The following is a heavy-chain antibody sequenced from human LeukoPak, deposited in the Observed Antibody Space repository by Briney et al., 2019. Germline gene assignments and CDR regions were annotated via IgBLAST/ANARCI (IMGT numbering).Heavy chain of an antibody. J-gene: IGHJ6*03. D-gene: IGHD3-16*01. CDR1: GDSVSSNSAA. CDR2: TYYRSKWYN. V-gene: IGHV6-1*01. CDR3: ARDHAHRPGTFLMDYYYYMDV. Sequence: SQTLSLTCAISGDSVSSNSAAWNWIRQSPSRGLEWLGRTYYRSKWYNDYAVSVKSRITINPDTSKNQFSLQLNSVTPEDTAVYYCARDHAHRPGTFLMDYYYYMDVWGKGTTVTISS.